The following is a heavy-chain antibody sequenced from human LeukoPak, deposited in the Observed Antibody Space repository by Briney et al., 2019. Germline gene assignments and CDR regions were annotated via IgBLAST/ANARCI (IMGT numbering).Heavy chain of an antibody. CDR1: GGTFSSYT. V-gene: IGHV1-69*02. J-gene: IGHJ5*02. D-gene: IGHD2-2*01. CDR2: IIPIFGIA. Sequence: GSSVKVSCKASGGTFSSYTISWVRQAPGQGLEWMGRIIPIFGIANYAQKFQGRVTITADKSTSTAYMELSSLRSEDTAVYYCARAKQGYCSSTSCPRSFDPWGQGTLVTVSS. CDR3: ARAKQGYCSSTSCPRSFDP.